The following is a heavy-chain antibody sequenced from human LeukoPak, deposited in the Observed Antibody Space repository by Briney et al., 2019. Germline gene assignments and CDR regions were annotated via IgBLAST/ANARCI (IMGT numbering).Heavy chain of an antibody. J-gene: IGHJ4*02. Sequence: PGGSLSLSCTASGFTFSSYAMSWVRQAPGKGLEWVSTISGSGGSTYYADSVKGRFTISRDNSKNTLYLQMNSLRAEDTAVYYCAKESVYDSSGYFDYWGQGTLVTVSS. CDR3: AKESVYDSSGYFDY. V-gene: IGHV3-23*01. CDR2: ISGSGGST. CDR1: GFTFSSYA. D-gene: IGHD3-22*01.